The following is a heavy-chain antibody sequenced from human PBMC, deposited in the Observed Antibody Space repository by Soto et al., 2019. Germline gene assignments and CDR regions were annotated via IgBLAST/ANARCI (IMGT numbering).Heavy chain of an antibody. J-gene: IGHJ4*02. Sequence: PGGSLRLSCAASGFTFSSYAMSWVRQAPGKGLEWVSAISGSGGSTYYADSVKGRFTISRDNSKNTLYLQMNSLRAEDTAVYYCAKNLDHLGYCSGGSCYWSGFDYWGQGTLVTVSS. CDR1: GFTFSSYA. D-gene: IGHD2-15*01. CDR2: ISGSGGST. CDR3: AKNLDHLGYCSGGSCYWSGFDY. V-gene: IGHV3-23*01.